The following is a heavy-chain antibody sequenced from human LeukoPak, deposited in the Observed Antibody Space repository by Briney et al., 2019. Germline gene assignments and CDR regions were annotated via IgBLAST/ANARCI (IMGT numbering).Heavy chain of an antibody. D-gene: IGHD5-24*01. CDR3: ARAFDGYNPYYFDY. J-gene: IGHJ4*02. V-gene: IGHV1-18*01. CDR2: ISAYNGNT. CDR1: GYTFTSYG. Sequence: GASVKVSRKASGYTFTSYGISWVRQAPGQGLEWMGWISAYNGNTNYAQKLQGRVTMTTDTSTSTAYMELRSLRSDDTAVYYCARAFDGYNPYYFDYWGQGTLVTVSS.